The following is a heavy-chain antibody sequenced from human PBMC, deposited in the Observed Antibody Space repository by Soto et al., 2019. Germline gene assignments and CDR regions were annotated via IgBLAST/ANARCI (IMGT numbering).Heavy chain of an antibody. CDR3: ARPVAGNSY. CDR1: GYTFTSYA. V-gene: IGHV1-3*01. CDR2: INAGNGNT. J-gene: IGHJ4*02. Sequence: GGSVKGSCKASGYTFTSYAIHLVRQAPGQRLEWMGWINAGNGNTKYSQKFQGRVTITRDTSASTAYMELSSLRAEDTAVYYCARPVAGNSYWGQGTLVTVSS. D-gene: IGHD6-19*01.